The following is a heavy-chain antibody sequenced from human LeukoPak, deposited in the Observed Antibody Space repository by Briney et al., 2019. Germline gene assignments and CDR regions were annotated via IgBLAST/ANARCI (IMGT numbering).Heavy chain of an antibody. J-gene: IGHJ4*02. Sequence: SETLSLTCTVSGGSISSYHWSWIRQPPGKGLEWIADINYSGITNNNPSLKSRITISVDTSKNKFSLKLTSVTAADTAVYYCAREGFLGSGSYPDYWGQGTLVTVSS. V-gene: IGHV4-59*12. CDR3: AREGFLGSGSYPDY. CDR2: INYSGIT. CDR1: GGSISSYH. D-gene: IGHD3-10*01.